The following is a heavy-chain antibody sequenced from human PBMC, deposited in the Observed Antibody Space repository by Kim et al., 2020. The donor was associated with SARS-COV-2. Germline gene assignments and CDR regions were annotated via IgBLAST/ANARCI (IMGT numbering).Heavy chain of an antibody. V-gene: IGHV3-7*01. Sequence: GSASYYVDSVKDQFTISGDNAKNSGYLQMNCLRVEDTAVYYCAGSVFGDNYWGQGTLVSVSS. D-gene: IGHD3-10*02. CDR3: AGSVFGDNY. J-gene: IGHJ4*02. CDR2: GSAS.